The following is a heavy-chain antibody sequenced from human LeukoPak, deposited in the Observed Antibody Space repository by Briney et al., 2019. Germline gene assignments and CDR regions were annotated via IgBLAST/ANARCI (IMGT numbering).Heavy chain of an antibody. V-gene: IGHV3-11*06. CDR3: AKDFFRYYFDY. Sequence: GGSLRLSCEGSGFSFSDYYISWMRQAPGKGLEWLTYISSSGSFTFYGDSVKGRFTISRDNSKNTLYLQMNSLRAEDTAVYYCAKDFFRYYFDYWGQGTLVTVSS. D-gene: IGHD3-3*01. J-gene: IGHJ4*02. CDR1: GFSFSDYY. CDR2: ISSSGSFT.